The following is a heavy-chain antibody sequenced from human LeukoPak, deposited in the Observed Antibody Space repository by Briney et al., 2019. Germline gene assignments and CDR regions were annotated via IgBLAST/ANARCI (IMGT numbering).Heavy chain of an antibody. CDR2: INHSGST. J-gene: IGHJ4*02. D-gene: IGHD6-6*01. V-gene: IGHV4-34*01. CDR3: ARTSSSTDY. Sequence: PSETLSLTCAVYGGSFSGYYWIWIRQPPGKGLEWIGEINHSGSTNYNPSLKSRVTISVDTSKNQFSLKLSSVTAADTAVYYCARTSSSTDYWGQGTLVTVSS. CDR1: GGSFSGYY.